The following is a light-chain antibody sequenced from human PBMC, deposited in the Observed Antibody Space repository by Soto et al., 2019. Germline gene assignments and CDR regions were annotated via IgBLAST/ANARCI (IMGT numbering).Light chain of an antibody. CDR2: EVS. Sequence: QSALTQPPSASGSPGQSVTLSCTGTSSDVGGYNYVSWYQQHPGKAPKLMIYEVSKRPSGVPDRFSGSKSGNTASLPVSGLQAEDEADYSGSSYAGSNNFGVFGGGTKLTVL. CDR1: SSDVGGYNY. CDR3: SSYAGSNNFGV. V-gene: IGLV2-8*01. J-gene: IGLJ2*01.